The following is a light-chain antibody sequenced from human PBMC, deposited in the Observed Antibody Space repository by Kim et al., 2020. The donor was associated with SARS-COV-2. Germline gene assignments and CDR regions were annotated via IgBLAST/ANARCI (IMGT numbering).Light chain of an antibody. CDR3: QQHSKWPLT. V-gene: IGKV3-15*01. Sequence: SPGERATLSCRASESIDAGLAWYQQKPGQGPRLLIHGASTRATGVPARFSGSGSGTEFTLTINSLQSDDFAIYYCQQHSKWPLTFGGGTKLEI. CDR2: GAS. CDR1: ESIDAG. J-gene: IGKJ4*01.